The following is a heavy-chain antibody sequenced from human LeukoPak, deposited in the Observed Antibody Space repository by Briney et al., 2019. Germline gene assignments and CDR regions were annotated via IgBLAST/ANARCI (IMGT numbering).Heavy chain of an antibody. J-gene: IGHJ6*02. CDR1: GGSFSNYY. Sequence: SETLSLTCTVPGGSFSNYYWSWIRQPAGKGLEWIGRIYTSGRINYNPSVKSRVTLSVDPSNNQFSLKLTSVTAADTAVYYCARQPPQYYGMDVWGQGTTVSVSS. CDR3: ARQPPQYYGMDV. CDR2: IYTSGRI. D-gene: IGHD1-14*01. V-gene: IGHV4-4*07.